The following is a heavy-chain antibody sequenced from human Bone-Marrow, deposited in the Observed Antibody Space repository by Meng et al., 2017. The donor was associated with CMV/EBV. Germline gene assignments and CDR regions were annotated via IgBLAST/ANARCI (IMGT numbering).Heavy chain of an antibody. J-gene: IGHJ5*01. Sequence: GESLKISCAASGFRLRSYWMNWVRQAPGKGLEWVAMMKNKDGSEDYYLASVRGRFTISRDNARNSLFLQLNNVRPEDTGVYYCARDNFGRFDSWGQGTGVTV. CDR3: ARDNFGRFDS. V-gene: IGHV3-7*03. CDR2: MKNKDGSED. CDR1: GFRLRSYW. D-gene: IGHD1-1*01.